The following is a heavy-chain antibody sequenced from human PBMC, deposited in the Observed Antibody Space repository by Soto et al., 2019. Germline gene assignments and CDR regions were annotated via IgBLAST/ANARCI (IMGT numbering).Heavy chain of an antibody. CDR1: GFTFSSYS. J-gene: IGHJ3*02. Sequence: GGSLRLSCAASGFTFSSYSMNWVRQAPGKGLEWVSSISSSSSYIYYAGSVKGRFTISRDNAKNSLYLQMNSLRAEDTAVYYCARDRRPYGSGSSDAFDIWGQGTMVTVSS. CDR3: ARDRRPYGSGSSDAFDI. CDR2: ISSSSSYI. V-gene: IGHV3-21*01. D-gene: IGHD3-10*01.